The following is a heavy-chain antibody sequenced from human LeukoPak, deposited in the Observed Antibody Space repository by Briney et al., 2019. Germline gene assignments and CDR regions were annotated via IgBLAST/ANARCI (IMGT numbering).Heavy chain of an antibody. CDR1: GGSFSGYY. V-gene: IGHV4-34*01. CDR3: ATEDYYDSGSNDH. D-gene: IGHD3-22*01. J-gene: IGHJ5*02. Sequence: SETLSLTCAVYGGSFSGYYWSWIRQPPGKGLEWIGEINHSGSTNYNPSLKSRVTISVDTSKNQFSLKLSSVTAADTAVYYCATEDYYDSGSNDHWGQGTLVTVSS. CDR2: INHSGST.